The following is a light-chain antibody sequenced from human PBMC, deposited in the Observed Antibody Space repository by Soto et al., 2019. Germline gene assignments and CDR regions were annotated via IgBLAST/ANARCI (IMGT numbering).Light chain of an antibody. CDR1: QSVGSN. CDR3: QQHNNWPYT. J-gene: IGKJ2*01. Sequence: EIVMTQSPATLSVSPGERATLSCRASQSVGSNLAWYQQRPGQAPRPLIYGASTRAFGIPPRFSGSGSGTEFTLTISSLQSEDFAVYYCQQHNNWPYTFGRGTKLEIK. V-gene: IGKV3-15*01. CDR2: GAS.